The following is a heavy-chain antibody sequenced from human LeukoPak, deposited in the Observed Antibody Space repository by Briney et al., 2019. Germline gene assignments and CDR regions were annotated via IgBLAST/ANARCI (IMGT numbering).Heavy chain of an antibody. CDR1: GFTFSSYS. Sequence: PGGSLRLSCAASGFTFSSYSMNWVRQAPGKGLEWVSSISSSSSYIYYADSVKGRFTISRDNAKNSLYLQMNSLRAEDTAVYYCARDTSSPPYYYFDYWGQGTLVTVSS. D-gene: IGHD2/OR15-2a*01. CDR2: ISSSSSYI. V-gene: IGHV3-21*01. CDR3: ARDTSSPPYYYFDY. J-gene: IGHJ4*02.